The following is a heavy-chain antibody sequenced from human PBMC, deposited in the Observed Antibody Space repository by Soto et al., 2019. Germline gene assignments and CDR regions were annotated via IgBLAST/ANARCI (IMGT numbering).Heavy chain of an antibody. D-gene: IGHD5-18*01. Sequence: EVQLVESGGGLVKPGGSLRLSCAASGFTFTSYSMNWVRQAPGKGLEWVLSISTSSSYIYYADSVKGRFTISRDNAKNSLYLQMNSLRAEDTAVYYCAKLGGYSYNFDYWGQGTLVTVSS. CDR1: GFTFTSYS. CDR2: ISTSSSYI. V-gene: IGHV3-21*01. J-gene: IGHJ4*02. CDR3: AKLGGYSYNFDY.